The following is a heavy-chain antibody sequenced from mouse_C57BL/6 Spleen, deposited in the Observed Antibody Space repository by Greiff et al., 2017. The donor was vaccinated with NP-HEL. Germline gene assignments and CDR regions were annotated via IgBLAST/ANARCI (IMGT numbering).Heavy chain of an antibody. J-gene: IGHJ4*01. CDR1: GFTFSDYG. D-gene: IGHD3-2*02. CDR3: ARPKGTAQVYYAMDY. Sequence: EVKLVESGGGLVKPGGSLKLSCAASGFTFSDYGMHWVRQAPEKGLEWVAYISSGSSTIYYADTVKGRFTISRDNAKNTLFLQMTSLRSEDTAMYYCARPKGTAQVYYAMDYWGQGTSVTVSS. CDR2: ISSGSSTI. V-gene: IGHV5-17*01.